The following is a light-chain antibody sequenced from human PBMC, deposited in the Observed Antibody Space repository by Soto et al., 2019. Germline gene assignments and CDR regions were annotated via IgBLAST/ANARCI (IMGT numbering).Light chain of an antibody. J-gene: IGLJ1*01. V-gene: IGLV2-14*01. Sequence: LAQPASVSGSPGQSITISCTGTSSDVGGYNYVSWYQQHPGKAPKLMIYDVSNRPSGVSNRFSGSKSGNTASLTISGLQAEDEADYYCSSYTSSSRDGFGTGTKVTVL. CDR3: SSYTSSSRDG. CDR1: SSDVGGYNY. CDR2: DVS.